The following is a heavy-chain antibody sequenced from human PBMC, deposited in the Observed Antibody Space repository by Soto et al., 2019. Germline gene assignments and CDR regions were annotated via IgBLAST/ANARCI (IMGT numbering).Heavy chain of an antibody. CDR2: IFPSDSDT. J-gene: IGHJ5*02. CDR1: GYKFTSYW. CDR3: ARKDKSGYFNWFDP. D-gene: IGHD3-22*01. V-gene: IGHV5-51*01. Sequence: GESLKISCRTSGYKFTSYWIAWVRQMPGKGLEWMGIIFPSDSDTRYSPSFQGQVTISADRSTSTVFLQWASLKASDAAVYFCARKDKSGYFNWFDPWGQGTLVTVSS.